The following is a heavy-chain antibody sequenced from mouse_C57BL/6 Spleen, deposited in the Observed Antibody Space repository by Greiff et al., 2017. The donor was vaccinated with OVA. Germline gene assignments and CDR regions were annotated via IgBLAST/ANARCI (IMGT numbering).Heavy chain of an antibody. V-gene: IGHV5-4*01. Sequence: EVMLVESGGGLVKPGGSLKLSCAASGFTFSSYAMSWVRQTPEKRLEWVATISDGGSYTYYPDNVKGRFTISRDNAKNNLYLQMSHLKSEDTAMYYCARDSGTGRGYWYFDVWGTGTTVTVSS. CDR2: ISDGGSYT. D-gene: IGHD4-1*01. CDR3: ARDSGTGRGYWYFDV. CDR1: GFTFSSYA. J-gene: IGHJ1*03.